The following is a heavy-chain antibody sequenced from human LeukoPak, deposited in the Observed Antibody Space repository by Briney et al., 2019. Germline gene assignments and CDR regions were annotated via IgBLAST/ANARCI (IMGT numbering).Heavy chain of an antibody. CDR3: ARHYYDSSGYRPYTWFDP. CDR2: IYYSGST. Sequence: SETLSLTCTVSGGSISSSSYYWGWIRQPPGKGLEWIGSIYYSGSTYYNPSLRSRVTISVDTSKNQFSLKLSSVTAADTAVYYCARHYYDSSGYRPYTWFDPWGQGTLVTVSS. J-gene: IGHJ5*02. V-gene: IGHV4-39*01. CDR1: GGSISSSSYY. D-gene: IGHD3-22*01.